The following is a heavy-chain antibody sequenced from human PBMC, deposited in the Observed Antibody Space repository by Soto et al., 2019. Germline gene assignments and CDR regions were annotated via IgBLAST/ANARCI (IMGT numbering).Heavy chain of an antibody. D-gene: IGHD2-2*01. Sequence: ASVKVSCKASGYSFTSYYMHWVRQAPGQGLEWMGIINPVSGSTSYAQKFQDRVTMTRDTSTSTVYMEMSSLRSEDTAVYYCARDLGYCISTSCRTYGMDVWGQGTTVTVSS. V-gene: IGHV1-46*01. CDR2: INPVSGST. CDR1: GYSFTSYY. J-gene: IGHJ6*02. CDR3: ARDLGYCISTSCRTYGMDV.